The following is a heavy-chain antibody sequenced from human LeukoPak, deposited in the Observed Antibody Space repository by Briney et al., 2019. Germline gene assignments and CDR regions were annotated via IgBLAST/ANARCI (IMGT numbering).Heavy chain of an antibody. CDR2: ISWNSDSI. Sequence: GRSLRLSCAVSGFPFDDYAMHWVRQAPGKGLEWVSGISWNSDSIGYADSVKGRFTISRDNAKNSLYLQMNSLRVEDTAFYYCAKDISGWSYPRGPFDYWGQGTLVTVSS. D-gene: IGHD5-18*01. J-gene: IGHJ4*02. CDR1: GFPFDDYA. V-gene: IGHV3-9*01. CDR3: AKDISGWSYPRGPFDY.